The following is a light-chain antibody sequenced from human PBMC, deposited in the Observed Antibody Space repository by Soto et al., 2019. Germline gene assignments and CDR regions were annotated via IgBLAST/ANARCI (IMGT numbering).Light chain of an antibody. V-gene: IGKV1-39*01. CDR3: QRSYSSPWT. CDR2: AAS. J-gene: IGKJ1*01. Sequence: DIPMTQSPSSLSASVGDRVTITCRASQTITNYVNWYQQKPGKAPKLLIYAASTLLSGFPSRFTGGGSGPDFTLTIDSLQPEYFATYFCQRSYSSPWTVGQGTKVEI. CDR1: QTITNY.